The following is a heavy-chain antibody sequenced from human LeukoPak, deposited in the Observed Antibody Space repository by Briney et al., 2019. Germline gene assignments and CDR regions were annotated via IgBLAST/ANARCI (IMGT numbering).Heavy chain of an antibody. V-gene: IGHV1-2*02. CDR3: ARDLGYSRRYYDFSD. Sequence: ASVKVSCKASGYTFTGYYMHWVRQAPGQGLEWMVWINPDSGGTNYAQKFQGRVTMTRDTSSTTAYMELSRLTSDDTAVYYCARDLGYSRRYYDFSDWGQGTLVTVSS. CDR2: INPDSGGT. J-gene: IGHJ4*02. D-gene: IGHD3-3*01. CDR1: GYTFTGYY.